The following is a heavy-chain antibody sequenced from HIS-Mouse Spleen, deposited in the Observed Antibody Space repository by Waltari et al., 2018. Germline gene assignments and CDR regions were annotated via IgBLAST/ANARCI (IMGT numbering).Heavy chain of an antibody. CDR3: ARDYGDNWFDP. CDR1: GGSISSSSYY. Sequence: QLQLQESGPGLAKPSETLPLTCTVPGGSISSSSYYWGWIRQPPGKGLEWIGSIYYSGSTYYNPSLKSRVTISVDTSKNQFSLKLSSVTAADTAVYYCARDYGDNWFDPWGQGTLVTVSS. J-gene: IGHJ5*02. D-gene: IGHD4-17*01. V-gene: IGHV4-39*07. CDR2: IYYSGST.